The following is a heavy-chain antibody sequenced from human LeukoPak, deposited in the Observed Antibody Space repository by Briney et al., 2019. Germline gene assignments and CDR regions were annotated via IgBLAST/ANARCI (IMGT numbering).Heavy chain of an antibody. J-gene: IGHJ4*02. V-gene: IGHV4-34*01. D-gene: IGHD4-23*01. CDR2: INHSGST. CDR3: ARGSLTVTPFDY. CDR1: GGSFSGYY. Sequence: SETLSLTCAVYGGSFSGYYWSWIRQPPGKGLEWIGEINHSGSTNYNPSLKSRVTISVDTSKNQFSLKLSSVTAADTAVYYCARGSLTVTPFDYWGQGTLVTVSS.